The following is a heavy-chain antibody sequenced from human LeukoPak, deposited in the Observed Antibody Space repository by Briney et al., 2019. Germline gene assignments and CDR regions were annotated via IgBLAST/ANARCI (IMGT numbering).Heavy chain of an antibody. J-gene: IGHJ4*02. D-gene: IGHD3-22*01. CDR3: TTTYHYDSSGYSSYY. CDR1: GLTFSNAW. CDR2: IKSESVGGAI. V-gene: IGHV3-15*01. Sequence: GSLRLSCAASGLTFSNAWMTWVRQAPGKGLEWVGRIKSESVGGAIDYAAPVKGRFTISRDDSKNTVYLQMNSLKTEDTALYYCTTTYHYDSSGYSSYYWGQGTLVTVSP.